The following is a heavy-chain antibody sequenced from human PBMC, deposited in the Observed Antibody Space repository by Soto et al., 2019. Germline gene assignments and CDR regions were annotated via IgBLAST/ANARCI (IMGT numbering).Heavy chain of an antibody. CDR2: IYYTGST. D-gene: IGHD3-10*01. CDR1: GASISSGNYY. Sequence: QVQLQESGPGLVKPSQTLSLTCSVSGASISSGNYYWSWIRQHPGKGLEWMGYIYYTGSTYYNPSLRSRITISEDMSKNHFSLRLSSVTAADTAVYYCARGREEAGGPFDYWGQGNLVTVSS. CDR3: ARGREEAGGPFDY. J-gene: IGHJ4*02. V-gene: IGHV4-31*03.